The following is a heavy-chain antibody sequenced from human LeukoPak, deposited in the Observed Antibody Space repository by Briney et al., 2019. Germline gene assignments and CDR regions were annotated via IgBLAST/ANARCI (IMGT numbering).Heavy chain of an antibody. CDR3: ARVIWYSSGPFDY. Sequence: ASVKVSCKASGYTFTGYYMHWVRQAPGQGLEWMGWINPNSGGTNYAQKFQGRVTMTRDTSISTAYMELSRLRSDDTAVYYCARVIWYSSGPFDYWGQGTLVTVSS. CDR2: INPNSGGT. V-gene: IGHV1-2*02. CDR1: GYTFTGYY. J-gene: IGHJ4*02. D-gene: IGHD6-19*01.